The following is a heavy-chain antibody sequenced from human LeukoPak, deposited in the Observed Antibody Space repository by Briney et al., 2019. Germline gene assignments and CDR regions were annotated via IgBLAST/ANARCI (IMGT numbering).Heavy chain of an antibody. V-gene: IGHV4-59*01. J-gene: IGHJ6*02. Sequence: SETLALTCTVSGGSLSNFYWSWLRQPPGKGLEWIGYVYYSGTTNYNPSLKSRVTMSVDTSKNQFSVKLSSVTTADTAVYYCAREDPQTTVPEGMDVWGQGTTVTVSS. CDR1: GGSLSNFY. CDR2: VYYSGTT. D-gene: IGHD4-17*01. CDR3: AREDPQTTVPEGMDV.